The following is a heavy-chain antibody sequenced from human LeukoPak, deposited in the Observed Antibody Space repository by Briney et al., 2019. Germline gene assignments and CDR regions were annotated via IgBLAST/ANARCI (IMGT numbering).Heavy chain of an antibody. V-gene: IGHV4-34*01. J-gene: IGHJ4*02. CDR2: IRHSGST. CDR3: AAQYSGYVRLDY. Sequence: PSETLSLTCAVYVGSSCGYYWSWIRQPPGKGLEWIGEIRHSGSTNDNPALKSRVTISVDTSKNQFSLKLSSVTAADTAVYYCAAQYSGYVRLDYWGQGTLVTVSS. CDR1: VGSSCGYY. D-gene: IGHD5-12*01.